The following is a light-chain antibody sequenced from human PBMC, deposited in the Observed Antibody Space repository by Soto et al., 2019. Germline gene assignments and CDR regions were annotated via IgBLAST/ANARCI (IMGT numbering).Light chain of an antibody. CDR3: GTWDSSLSAEV. Sequence: QSVLTQPPSVSAAPGQKVTISCSGSSSNIGNNYVSWYQQLPGTAPKLLIYENNKRPSGIPDRFSGSKSGTSATLGITGLQTGDEADYYCGTWDSSLSAEVFGTGTKLTVL. CDR1: SSNIGNNY. V-gene: IGLV1-51*02. J-gene: IGLJ1*01. CDR2: ENN.